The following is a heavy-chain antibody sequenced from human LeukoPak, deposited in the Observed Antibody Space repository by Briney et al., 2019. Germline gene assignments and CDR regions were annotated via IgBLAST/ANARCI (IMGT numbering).Heavy chain of an antibody. D-gene: IGHD1-26*01. CDR3: TTDPIVGATPIDY. J-gene: IGHJ4*02. Sequence: GGSLRLSCAASGFTFSNAWMNWVRQAPGKGLEWVGRIKSKTDGGTTDYAAPVKGRFTISRDDSENTLYLQMNSLKTEDTAVYYCTTDPIVGATPIDYWGQGTLVTVSS. CDR2: IKSKTDGGTT. V-gene: IGHV3-15*07. CDR1: GFTFSNAW.